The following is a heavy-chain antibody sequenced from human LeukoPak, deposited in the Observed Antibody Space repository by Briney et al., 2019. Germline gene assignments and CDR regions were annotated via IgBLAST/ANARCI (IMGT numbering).Heavy chain of an antibody. Sequence: GGSLRLSCAASGFTFSSYWMHLVRQAPWKGLVWVSRINSDGSSTSYADSVKGRFTISRDNAKNTLYLQMNSLRAEDTAVYYCARDRSGYQYFQHWGQGTLVTVSS. D-gene: IGHD3-22*01. CDR3: ARDRSGYQYFQH. V-gene: IGHV3-74*01. CDR1: GFTFSSYW. J-gene: IGHJ1*01. CDR2: INSDGSST.